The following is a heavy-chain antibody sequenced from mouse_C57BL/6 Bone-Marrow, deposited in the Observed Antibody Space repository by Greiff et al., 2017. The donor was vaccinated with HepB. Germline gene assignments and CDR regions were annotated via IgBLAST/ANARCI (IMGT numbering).Heavy chain of an antibody. CDR2: ISDGGSYT. J-gene: IGHJ2*01. Sequence: EVQLQESGGGLVKPGGSLKLSCAASGFTFSSYAMSWVRQTPEKRLEWVATISDGGSYTYYPDNVKGRFTISRDNAKNNLYLQMSHLKSEDTAMYYCARVITTVVATDYWGQGTTLTVSS. V-gene: IGHV5-4*01. CDR3: ARVITTVVATDY. CDR1: GFTFSSYA. D-gene: IGHD1-1*01.